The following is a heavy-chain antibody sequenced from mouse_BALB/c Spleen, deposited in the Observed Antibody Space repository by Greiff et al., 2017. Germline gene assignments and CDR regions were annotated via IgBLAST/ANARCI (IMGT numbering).Heavy chain of an antibody. Sequence: QVQLQQSGPGLVAPSQSLSITCTVSGFSLTSYGVHWVRQPPGKGLEWLGVIWAGGSTNYNSALMSRLSISKDNSKSQVFLKMNSLQTDDTAMYYCASLSGGFAYWGQGTLVTVSA. J-gene: IGHJ3*01. CDR2: IWAGGST. CDR1: GFSLTSYG. CDR3: ASLSGGFAY. V-gene: IGHV2-9*02. D-gene: IGHD3-1*01.